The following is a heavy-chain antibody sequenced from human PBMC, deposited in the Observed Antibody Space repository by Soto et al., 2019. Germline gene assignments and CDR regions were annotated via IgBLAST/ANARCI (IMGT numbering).Heavy chain of an antibody. CDR2: IYYSGST. CDR1: GGSISSSSYY. V-gene: IGHV4-39*01. J-gene: IGHJ4*02. D-gene: IGHD3-22*01. Sequence: SETLSLTCTVSGGSISSSSYYWGWIRQPPGKGLEWIGCIYYSGSTYYNPSLKSRVTISVDTSKNQFSLKLSSVTAADTAVYYCARQAPRLGDSSGHFGYWGQGTLVTVSS. CDR3: ARQAPRLGDSSGHFGY.